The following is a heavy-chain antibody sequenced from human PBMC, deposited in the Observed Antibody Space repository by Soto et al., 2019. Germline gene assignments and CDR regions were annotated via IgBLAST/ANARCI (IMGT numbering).Heavy chain of an antibody. CDR2: INPSGGST. J-gene: IGHJ5*02. CDR1: GYTFTSYY. D-gene: IGHD2-2*01. CDR3: ARDREDGQPMNWFDP. V-gene: IGHV1-46*01. Sequence: ASVKVSCKASGYTFTSYYMHWVRQAPGQGLEWMGIINPSGGSTSYAQKFQGRVTMTRDTSTSTVYMELSSLRSEDTAVYYCARDREDGQPMNWFDPWGQGTLVTVS.